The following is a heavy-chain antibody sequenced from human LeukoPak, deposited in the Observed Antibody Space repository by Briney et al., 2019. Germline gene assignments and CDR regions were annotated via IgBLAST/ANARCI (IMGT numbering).Heavy chain of an antibody. J-gene: IGHJ4*02. Sequence: GGSPRLSCAASGFTVSSNYMSWGRQGPGKGLEWGSVIYSGGSTSYADSVTGRLPISTDNSKNTLYRQINSLRAEDTSGYYGARDVGGYLDYWGQGTLVTVSS. V-gene: IGHV3-66*02. CDR1: GFTVSSNY. CDR2: IYSGGST. CDR3: ARDVGGYLDY. D-gene: IGHD2-15*01.